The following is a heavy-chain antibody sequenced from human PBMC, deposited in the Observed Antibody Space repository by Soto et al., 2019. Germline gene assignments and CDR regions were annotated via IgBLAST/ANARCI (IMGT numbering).Heavy chain of an antibody. J-gene: IGHJ4*02. V-gene: IGHV2-5*02. CDR2: VYWDDSK. D-gene: IGHD2-2*01. CDR1: GFSLSTRDVG. CDR3: AHCRGGVASF. Sequence: QITLNESGPTLVKPTQTLTLTCTFSGFSLSTRDVGVGWIRQPPGEALEWLGVVYWDDSKTYSPSLESRLTQTKGTCKNQVGLKKTKKDPVNTATNYCAHCRGGVASFWGQGTLVTVSS.